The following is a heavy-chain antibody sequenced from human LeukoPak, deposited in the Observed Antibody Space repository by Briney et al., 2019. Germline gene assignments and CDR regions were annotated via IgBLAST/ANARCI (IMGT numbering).Heavy chain of an antibody. CDR1: GYTFTGYY. CDR3: ARDPAYYYYYMDV. J-gene: IGHJ6*03. V-gene: IGHV1-2*02. Sequence: GASVKVSCKASGYTFTGYYMHWVRQAPGQGLEGMGWINPNSGGTNYAQKFQGRVTMTRDTSISTAYMELSRLRSDDTAVYYCARDPAYYYYYMDVWGKGTTVTVSS. CDR2: INPNSGGT.